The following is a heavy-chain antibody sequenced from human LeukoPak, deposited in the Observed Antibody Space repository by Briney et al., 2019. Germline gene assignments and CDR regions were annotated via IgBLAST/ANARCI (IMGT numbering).Heavy chain of an antibody. Sequence: PGGSLRLSCAASGFTFSSYAMSWVRQAPGKGLEWVSAISGSGGSTYYADSVKGRFTISRDNAKNSLYLQMNSLRAEDTAVYYCARLTTVAGTTFHFDYWGQGTLVTVSS. V-gene: IGHV3-23*01. D-gene: IGHD6-19*01. CDR3: ARLTTVAGTTFHFDY. CDR1: GFTFSSYA. CDR2: ISGSGGST. J-gene: IGHJ4*02.